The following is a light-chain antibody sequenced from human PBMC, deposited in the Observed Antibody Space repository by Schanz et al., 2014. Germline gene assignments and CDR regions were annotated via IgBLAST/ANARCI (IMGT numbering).Light chain of an antibody. CDR2: GNN. CDR3: SSYEGSNNIYV. Sequence: QSVLTQPPSVSGAPGQRVSISCTGSSSNIGSFYDVHWYQQFPGRAPQLVIYGNNNRPSGVPDRFSGSKSGTSASLAITGLQTEDEADYYCSSYEGSNNIYVFGTGTKLTVL. V-gene: IGLV1-40*01. CDR1: SSNIGSFYD. J-gene: IGLJ1*01.